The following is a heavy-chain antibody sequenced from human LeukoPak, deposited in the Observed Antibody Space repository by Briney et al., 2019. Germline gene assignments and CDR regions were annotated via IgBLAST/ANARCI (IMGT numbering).Heavy chain of an antibody. Sequence: PGGSLRLSCEASGFTFDDYAMHWVRQAPGTGLEWVSLISGDGGSTYYADSVKGRFTISRDNSKNSLYLQMNSLRTEDTALYYCPKDIRYSRGWNYYYYGMDVWGQGTTVTVSS. J-gene: IGHJ6*02. CDR1: GFTFDDYA. V-gene: IGHV3-43*02. CDR2: ISGDGGST. CDR3: PKDIRYSRGWNYYYYGMDV. D-gene: IGHD6-19*01.